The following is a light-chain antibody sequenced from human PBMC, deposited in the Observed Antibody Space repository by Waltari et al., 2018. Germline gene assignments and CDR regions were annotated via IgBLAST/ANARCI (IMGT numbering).Light chain of an antibody. CDR2: RNS. CDR3: ATWDDSLSNWA. J-gene: IGLJ3*02. CDR1: TSNIGTNY. Sequence: QSVLTQPPSASGTPGQRVIISCSGSTSNIGTNYVYWYQHVPGTAPKLLILRNSQRPSGVPERFSGSRSGTLASLAISGLRSEDEADYFCATWDDSLSNWAFGGGTKVTVL. V-gene: IGLV1-47*01.